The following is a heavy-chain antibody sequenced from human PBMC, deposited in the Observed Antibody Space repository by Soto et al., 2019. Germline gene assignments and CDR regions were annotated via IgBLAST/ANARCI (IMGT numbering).Heavy chain of an antibody. CDR2: IYYSGST. Sequence: KPSETLSLTCTVSGGSISSSSYYWGWIRQPPGKGLEWIGSIYYSGSTYYNPSLKSRVTISVDTSKNQFSLKLSSVTAADTAVYYCARGEDSSAASDAFDIWGQGTMVTVSS. J-gene: IGHJ3*02. CDR3: ARGEDSSAASDAFDI. V-gene: IGHV4-39*01. D-gene: IGHD3-22*01. CDR1: GGSISSSSYY.